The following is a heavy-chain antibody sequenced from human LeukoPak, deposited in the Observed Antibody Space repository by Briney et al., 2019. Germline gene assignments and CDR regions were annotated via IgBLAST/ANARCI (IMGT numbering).Heavy chain of an antibody. CDR1: GFTFSSYN. CDR3: ARVGVFGGYYSDY. D-gene: IGHD3-10*02. V-gene: IGHV3-21*01. J-gene: IGHJ4*02. Sequence: GGSLRLSCAASGFTFSSYNMNWVRQAPGKGLGWVSSISSSSAYIHYADSVKGRFTISRDSASNSLYLQMNSLRAEDTAVYYCARVGVFGGYYSDYWGQGTLVTVSS. CDR2: ISSSSAYI.